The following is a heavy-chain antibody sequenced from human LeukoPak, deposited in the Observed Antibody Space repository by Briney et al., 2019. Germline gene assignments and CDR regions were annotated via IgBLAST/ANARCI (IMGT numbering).Heavy chain of an antibody. J-gene: IGHJ4*02. Sequence: ASVKVSCKASGHTFTGYYMHWVRQAPGQGLEWMGWINPNSGGTNYAQKFQGRVTMTRDTSISTAYMELSSLRSDDTAVFYCARSSSSWYPTFDSWGQGTLVTVSS. V-gene: IGHV1-2*02. CDR3: ARSSSSWYPTFDS. CDR2: INPNSGGT. D-gene: IGHD6-13*01. CDR1: GHTFTGYY.